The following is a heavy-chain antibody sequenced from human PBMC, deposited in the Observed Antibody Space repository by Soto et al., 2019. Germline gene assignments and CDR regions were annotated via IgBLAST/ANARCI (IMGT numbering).Heavy chain of an antibody. CDR1: GYTLTELY. J-gene: IGHJ1*01. CDR2: FDPEDGET. Sequence: ASVKVSCKVSGYTLTELYMHWVRQAPGKGLEWMGGFDPEDGETIYAQKFQGRVTMTEDTSTDTAYMELSSLRSEDTAVYYCATEGNFDFWSGYRGWGQGTLVTVSS. V-gene: IGHV1-24*01. D-gene: IGHD3-3*01. CDR3: ATEGNFDFWSGYRG.